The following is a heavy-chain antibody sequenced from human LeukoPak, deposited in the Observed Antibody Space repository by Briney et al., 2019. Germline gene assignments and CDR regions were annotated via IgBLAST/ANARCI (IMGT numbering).Heavy chain of an antibody. CDR1: GGTFSSYA. J-gene: IGHJ4*02. V-gene: IGHV1-69*05. CDR2: IIPIFGTA. D-gene: IGHD3-22*01. Sequence: GSSVKVSCKASGGTFSSYAISWVRQAPGQGLEWMGRIIPIFGTANYAQKFQGRVTITTDESTSTAYMELSSLRSEDTAVYYCASADSSGYGFDYWGQGTLVTVSS. CDR3: ASADSSGYGFDY.